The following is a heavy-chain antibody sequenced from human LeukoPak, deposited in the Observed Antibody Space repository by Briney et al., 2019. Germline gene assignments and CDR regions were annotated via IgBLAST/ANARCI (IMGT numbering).Heavy chain of an antibody. V-gene: IGHV4-31*03. CDR3: AKDQRIRYFGLGNNWFDP. Sequence: SETLSLTCTVSGGSISSGGYYWSWIRQHPGKGLEWIGYIYYSGSTYYNPSLKSRVTISVDTSKNQFSLKLSSVTAADTAVYYWAKDQRIRYFGLGNNWFDPRGQGTLVTVSS. CDR1: GGSISSGGYY. D-gene: IGHD3-9*01. J-gene: IGHJ5*01. CDR2: IYYSGST.